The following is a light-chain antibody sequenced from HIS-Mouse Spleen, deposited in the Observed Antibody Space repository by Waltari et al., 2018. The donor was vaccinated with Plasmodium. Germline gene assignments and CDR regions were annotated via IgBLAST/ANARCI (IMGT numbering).Light chain of an antibody. CDR3: EQNVNLPYP. CDR1: QDISNY. V-gene: IGKV1-33*01. Sequence: DMQIMQSPSSLSASVGDRVTFTCQASQDISNYLNWYQQKPGKAPQPLVYHAFNVETGVPSRFIGTGSGTECSLSLSIMQPQDIATYCCEQNVNLPYPFSHATKLKIK. CDR2: HAF. J-gene: IGKJ2*01.